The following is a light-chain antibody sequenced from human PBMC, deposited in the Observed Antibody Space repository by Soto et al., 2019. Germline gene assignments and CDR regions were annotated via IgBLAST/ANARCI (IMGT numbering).Light chain of an antibody. J-gene: IGLJ1*01. CDR1: TSNIGAGYD. Sequence: QSVLTRPPSVSGAPGQRVTISCTGSTSNIGAGYDVHWYQQLPGTAPKLLIFGDSNRPSGVPDRFSGSKSGTSASLAITGLQADDEADYYCQSYDSSLVYVFGTGTKLTVL. CDR2: GDS. CDR3: QSYDSSLVYV. V-gene: IGLV1-40*01.